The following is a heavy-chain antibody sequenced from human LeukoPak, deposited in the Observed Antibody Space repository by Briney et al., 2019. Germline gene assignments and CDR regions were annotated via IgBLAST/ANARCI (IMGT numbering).Heavy chain of an antibody. Sequence: ASVKVSCTASGYTFTSYYMHWVRQAPGQGLEWMGIINPSGGSTSYAQKFQGRVTMTRDTSTSTVYMELSSLRSEDTAVYYCARDTIAAVRRGPPDYWGQGTLVTVSS. V-gene: IGHV1-46*01. CDR2: INPSGGST. D-gene: IGHD6-13*01. CDR3: ARDTIAAVRRGPPDY. CDR1: GYTFTSYY. J-gene: IGHJ4*02.